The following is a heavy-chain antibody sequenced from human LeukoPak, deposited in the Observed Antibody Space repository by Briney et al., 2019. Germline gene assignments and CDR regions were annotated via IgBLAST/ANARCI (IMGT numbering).Heavy chain of an antibody. CDR2: ISSSSSYT. D-gene: IGHD4-17*01. CDR1: GFTFSDYY. V-gene: IGHV3-11*06. Sequence: PGGSLRLSCAASGFTFSDYYMSWIRQAPGKGLEWVSYISSSSSYTNYADSVKGRFTISRDNAKNSLYLQMNSLRGEYTAVYYCARGDYGVYESEVRWGQGTLLTVS. J-gene: IGHJ4*02. CDR3: ARGDYGVYESEVR.